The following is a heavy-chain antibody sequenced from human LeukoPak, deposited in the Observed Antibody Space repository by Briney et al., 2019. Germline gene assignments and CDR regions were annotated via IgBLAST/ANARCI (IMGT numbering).Heavy chain of an antibody. D-gene: IGHD4-17*01. CDR1: GFTVNTNY. J-gene: IGHJ4*02. Sequence: PGGSLILSCAASGFTVNTNYMSWVRQAPGKGLEWVSVIYTGGSTYYADSVKGRFTISRDNSKNTLYLQMNSLRAEDTAVYYCARGGLDYGDYFDYWGQGTLVTVSS. V-gene: IGHV3-53*01. CDR3: ARGGLDYGDYFDY. CDR2: IYTGGST.